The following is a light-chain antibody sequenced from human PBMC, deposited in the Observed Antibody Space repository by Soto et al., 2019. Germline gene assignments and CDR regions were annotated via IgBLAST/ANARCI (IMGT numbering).Light chain of an antibody. CDR1: QSISSW. CDR2: QAS. CDR3: QQYNSYYT. Sequence: DIQLTQSPSTLSASVGDRVTITCRASQSISSWLAWYQQKAGKAPKLLIYQASSLQSGVPSRFSGNGSGTEFTLTISSLQPEDCASYYCQQYNSYYTFGQGTKLEI. J-gene: IGKJ2*01. V-gene: IGKV1-5*03.